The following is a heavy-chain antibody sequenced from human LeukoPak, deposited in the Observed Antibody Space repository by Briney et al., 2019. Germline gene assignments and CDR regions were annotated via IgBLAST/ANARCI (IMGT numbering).Heavy chain of an antibody. CDR3: AKKWSGDGSYLDC. J-gene: IGHJ4*02. D-gene: IGHD3-10*01. Sequence: PGRSLRLSCAASGFTFSNSGMHWVRQAPGKGLEWLAVISYDGNNKQYADSVKGRFTVSRDNSKNTLYLQMNSLRAEDTAVYYCAKKWSGDGSYLDCWGQGTQVTVSS. CDR2: ISYDGNNK. V-gene: IGHV3-30*18. CDR1: GFTFSNSG.